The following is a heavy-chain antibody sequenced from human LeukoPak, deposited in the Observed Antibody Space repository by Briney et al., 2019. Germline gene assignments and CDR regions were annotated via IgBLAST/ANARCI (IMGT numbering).Heavy chain of an antibody. D-gene: IGHD6-25*01. CDR2: INQDGSEK. V-gene: IGHV3-7*01. J-gene: IGHJ5*02. Sequence: GGSLRLSCAASRFIFSNYWMSWVRQAPGKGLEWVANINQDGSEKYYMDSVKGRFTISRDYAKNSLYLQMNSLRAEDTAVYYCARFRLFNWFDPWGQGTLVTVSS. CDR1: RFIFSNYW. CDR3: ARFRLFNWFDP.